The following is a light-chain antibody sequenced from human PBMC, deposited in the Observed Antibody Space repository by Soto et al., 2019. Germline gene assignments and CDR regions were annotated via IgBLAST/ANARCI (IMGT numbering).Light chain of an antibody. CDR1: QNVFYSSNNKNY. V-gene: IGKV4-1*01. CDR3: QQLYVIPPT. CDR2: WSS. Sequence: DIVMTQSPDSLAVSLGERATINCKSSQNVFYSSNNKNYLAWYQQKPGQPPKLLISWSSTRESVVPDRFSGSGSETDFTLTISSLQDDDVAFYYCQQLYVIPPTFCQGTKVQIK. J-gene: IGKJ2*01.